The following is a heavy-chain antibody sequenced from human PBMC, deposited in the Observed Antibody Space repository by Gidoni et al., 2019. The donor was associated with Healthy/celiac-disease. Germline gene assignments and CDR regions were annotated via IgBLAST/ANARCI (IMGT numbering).Heavy chain of an antibody. Sequence: QVQLVQSGAEVKKPGASVKVSCKASGYPFTSYYMHWVRQAPGQGLEWMGIINPSGGSTSYAQKFQGRVTMTRDTSTSTVYMELSSLRSEDTAVYYCARGYCSGGSCYYYYGMDVWGQGTTVTVSS. CDR2: INPSGGST. CDR3: ARGYCSGGSCYYYYGMDV. CDR1: GYPFTSYY. V-gene: IGHV1-46*01. J-gene: IGHJ6*02. D-gene: IGHD2-15*01.